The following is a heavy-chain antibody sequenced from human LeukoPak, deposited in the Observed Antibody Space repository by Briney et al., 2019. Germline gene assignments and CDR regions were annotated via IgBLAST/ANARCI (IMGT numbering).Heavy chain of an antibody. CDR2: ITGSSGGT. V-gene: IGHV3-23*01. D-gene: IGHD6-19*01. CDR1: GFTFNNYA. CDR3: AKDRFGYSVGWFFDP. Sequence: GGSLRLSCAASGFTFNNYAMNWVRQAPGKGLEWVSGITGSSGGTYYADSVKGRFTISRDSSKNTRYLQMKSLRVEDTAVYYCAKDRFGYSVGWFFDPWGQGTLVTVSS. J-gene: IGHJ5*02.